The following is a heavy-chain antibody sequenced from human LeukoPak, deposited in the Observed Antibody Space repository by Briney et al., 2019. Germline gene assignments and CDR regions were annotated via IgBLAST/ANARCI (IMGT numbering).Heavy chain of an antibody. CDR2: INHSGST. V-gene: IGHV4-34*01. D-gene: IGHD6-13*01. Sequence: SETLSLTCAVYGGSFSGYYWSWIRQPPGKGLEWIGEINHSGSTNYNPSLKSRVTISVDTSKNQFSLKLSSVTAADTAVYYCARPLRYSSSWYRYAFDIWGQGTMVTVSS. CDR1: GGSFSGYY. CDR3: ARPLRYSSSWYRYAFDI. J-gene: IGHJ3*02.